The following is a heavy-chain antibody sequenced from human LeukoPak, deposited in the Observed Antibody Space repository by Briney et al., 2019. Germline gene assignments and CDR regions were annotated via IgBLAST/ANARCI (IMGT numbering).Heavy chain of an antibody. Sequence: GRSLRLYCAASGFTFSSYAMHWVRQAPGKGLEWVAVISYDGSNKYYADSVKGRFTISRDNSKNTLYLQMNSLRAEDTAVYYCARPGGQWLVSSFLDYWGQGTLVTVSS. CDR1: GFTFSSYA. D-gene: IGHD6-19*01. V-gene: IGHV3-30*01. CDR3: ARPGGQWLVSSFLDY. CDR2: ISYDGSNK. J-gene: IGHJ4*02.